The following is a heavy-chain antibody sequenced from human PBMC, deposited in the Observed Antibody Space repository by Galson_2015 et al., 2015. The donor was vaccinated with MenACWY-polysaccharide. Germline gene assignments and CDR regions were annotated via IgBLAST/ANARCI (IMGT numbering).Heavy chain of an antibody. CDR3: ASPQNYHGSGRHDFGLDK. Sequence: SLRLSCAASGFTFISNWMHWVRQTPGKGLVWVSRINSEGSNTRYADFVKGRFTISRDNAKNTLYLEMNSLRAEDTAVYYCASPQNYHGSGRHDFGLDKWGQGTLVTVSS. D-gene: IGHD3-10*01. CDR1: GFTFISNW. CDR2: INSEGSNT. V-gene: IGHV3-74*01. J-gene: IGHJ4*02.